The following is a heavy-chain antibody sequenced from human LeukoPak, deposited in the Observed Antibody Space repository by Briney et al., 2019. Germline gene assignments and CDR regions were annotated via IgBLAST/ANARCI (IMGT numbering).Heavy chain of an antibody. CDR2: FDPEDGET. D-gene: IGHD3-10*01. CDR1: GYTLTELS. V-gene: IGHV1-24*01. Sequence: ASVKVSCKVSGYTLTELSMHWVRQAPGKGLEWMGGFDPEDGETIYAQKFQGRVTMTEDTSTDTAYMELSSLRSEDTAVYYCAIAVYYYGFSRNWFDPWGQGTLVTVSS. J-gene: IGHJ5*02. CDR3: AIAVYYYGFSRNWFDP.